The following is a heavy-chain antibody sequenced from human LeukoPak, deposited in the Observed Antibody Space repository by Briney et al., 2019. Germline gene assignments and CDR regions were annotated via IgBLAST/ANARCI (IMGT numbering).Heavy chain of an antibody. CDR2: IIPIFGTA. D-gene: IGHD6-13*01. Sequence: SVKVSCKASGGTFSSYAISWVRQAPGQGLEWMGGIIPIFGTADYAQKFQGRVTITTDESTSTAYMELSSLRSEDTAVYYCARDGNTMYSSSWPDAFDIWGQGTMVTVSS. V-gene: IGHV1-69*05. J-gene: IGHJ3*02. CDR3: ARDGNTMYSSSWPDAFDI. CDR1: GGTFSSYA.